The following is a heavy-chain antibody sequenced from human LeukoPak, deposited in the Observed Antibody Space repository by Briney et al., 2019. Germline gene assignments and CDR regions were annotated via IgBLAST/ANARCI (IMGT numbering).Heavy chain of an antibody. CDR3: TRRDEQWLGELQY. CDR1: GYTFTNYA. Sequence: ASVKVSCKASGYTFTNYAMNWVRQAPGQGLEWMGWINTNTGNPTYAQAFTGRFVFSLDTSASTAYLQITSLKVEDTAVYYCTRRDEQWLGELQYWGQGTLVTVSS. D-gene: IGHD3-10*01. CDR2: INTNTGNP. V-gene: IGHV7-4-1*02. J-gene: IGHJ4*02.